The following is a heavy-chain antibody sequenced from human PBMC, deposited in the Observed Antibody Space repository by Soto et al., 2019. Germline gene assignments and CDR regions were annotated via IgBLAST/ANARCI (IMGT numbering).Heavy chain of an antibody. J-gene: IGHJ5*02. CDR3: SRTVSDYDTNGYYSTGFDP. CDR2: VYFSGRT. Sequence: SETLSLTCTISGGSISSYYWSCIRQTPGKGLEWIGYVYFSGRTTYNPSLKSRVLISIDTSRNQFSLMLTSVTAADTSVYFWSRTVSDYDTNGYYSTGFDPWGQGTLVTVSS. D-gene: IGHD3-22*01. V-gene: IGHV4-59*08. CDR1: GGSISSYY.